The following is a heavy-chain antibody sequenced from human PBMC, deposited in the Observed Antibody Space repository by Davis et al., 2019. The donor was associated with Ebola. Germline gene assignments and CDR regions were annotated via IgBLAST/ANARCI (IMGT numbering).Heavy chain of an antibody. D-gene: IGHD5-12*01. CDR2: ISYDGSNK. CDR3: AKDVVATIPGDGMDV. V-gene: IGHV3-30*18. J-gene: IGHJ6*02. CDR1: GFTFSSYG. Sequence: GESLKISCAASGFTFSSYGMHWVRQAPGKGLEWVAVISYDGSNKYYADSVKGRFTISRDNSKNTLYLQMNSLRAEDTALYYCAKDVVATIPGDGMDVWGQGTTVTVSS.